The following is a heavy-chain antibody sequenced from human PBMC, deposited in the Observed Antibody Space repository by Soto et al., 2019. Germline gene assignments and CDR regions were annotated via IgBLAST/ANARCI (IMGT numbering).Heavy chain of an antibody. V-gene: IGHV5-10-1*01. CDR1: VYSFTSYW. CDR3: ARDPGRGYDFWSGYSYYYYGMDV. J-gene: IGHJ6*02. CDR2: IDPSDSYT. D-gene: IGHD3-3*01. Sequence: PGESLKISCKGSVYSFTSYWISWVRQMPGKGLEWMGRIDPSDSYTNYSPSFQGHVTISADKSISTAYLQWSSLKASDTAMYYCARDPGRGYDFWSGYSYYYYGMDVWGQGTTVTVSS.